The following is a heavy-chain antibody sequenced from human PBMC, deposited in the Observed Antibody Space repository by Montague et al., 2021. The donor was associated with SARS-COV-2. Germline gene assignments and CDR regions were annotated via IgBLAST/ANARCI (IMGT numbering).Heavy chain of an antibody. J-gene: IGHJ4*02. CDR1: GFTFSNAW. CDR3: TTDFPHGSTNLGYCSGGSCYPEGYHFDY. Sequence: SLGLSCAASGFTFSNAWMSWVRQAPGKGLEWVGRIKSKTDGGTTDYAAPVKGRFTISRDDSKNALYLQMNSLKTEDTAVYYCTTDFPHGSTNLGYCSGGSCYPEGYHFDYWGQGTLVTVSS. CDR2: IKSKTDGGTT. V-gene: IGHV3-15*01. D-gene: IGHD2-15*01.